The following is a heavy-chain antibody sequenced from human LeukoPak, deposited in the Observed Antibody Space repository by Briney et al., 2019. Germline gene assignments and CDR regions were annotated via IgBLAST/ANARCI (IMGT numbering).Heavy chain of an antibody. V-gene: IGHV1-18*01. CDR1: GYTFTSYG. J-gene: IGHJ4*02. D-gene: IGHD5-12*01. CDR2: ISAYNGNT. Sequence: GASVKVSCKASGYTFTSYGISWVRQAPGQGLEWMGWISAYNGNTNYAQKLQGGVTMTTDTSTSTAYMELRSLRSDDTAVYYCAREGPPLYGGYDYPYFDYWGQGTLVTVSS. CDR3: AREGPPLYGGYDYPYFDY.